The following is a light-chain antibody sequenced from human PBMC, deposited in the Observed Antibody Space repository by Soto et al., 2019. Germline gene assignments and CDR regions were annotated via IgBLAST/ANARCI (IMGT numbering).Light chain of an antibody. CDR2: KAS. CDR3: QQYNSYART. V-gene: IGKV1-5*03. J-gene: IGKJ1*01. CDR1: QSISTW. Sequence: DIQMTQSPSTLSASVGDSVTITCRASQSISTWLAWYQQKPGKAPKVLIYKASTLESGVPSRFIGSGSGTEFSLTISSLKPDDFATYYCQQYNSYARTFGQGTKVDIK.